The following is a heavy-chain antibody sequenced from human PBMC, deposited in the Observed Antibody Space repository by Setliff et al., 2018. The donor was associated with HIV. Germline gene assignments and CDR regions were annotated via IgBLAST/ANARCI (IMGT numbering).Heavy chain of an antibody. D-gene: IGHD2-2*01. V-gene: IGHV4-31*03. CDR2: IYYSGTT. Sequence: SETLSLTCTVSGDSISSGGYYWSWIRQHPGKGLEWIGHIYYSGTTYYNPSLKSRVTISVDTSKNQFSLKLSSVTAADMAVYFCARGTRSSVNWFDPWGQGTLVTVS. CDR1: GDSISSGGYY. CDR3: ARGTRSSVNWFDP. J-gene: IGHJ5*02.